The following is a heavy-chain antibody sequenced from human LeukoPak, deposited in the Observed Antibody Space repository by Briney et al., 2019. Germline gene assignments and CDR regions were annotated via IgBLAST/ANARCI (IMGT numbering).Heavy chain of an antibody. Sequence: GGSLRLSCAASGFTVSSNYMSWVRQAPGKGLEWVAVISYDGSNKYYADSVKGRFTISRDNSKNTLYLQMNSLRAEDTAVYYCVRDSVGAEDYWGQGTLVTVSS. CDR1: GFTVSSNY. D-gene: IGHD1-26*01. CDR3: VRDSVGAEDY. CDR2: ISYDGSNK. J-gene: IGHJ4*02. V-gene: IGHV3-30*03.